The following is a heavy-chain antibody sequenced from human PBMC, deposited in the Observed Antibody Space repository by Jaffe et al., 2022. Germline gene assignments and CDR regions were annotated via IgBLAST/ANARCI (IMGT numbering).Heavy chain of an antibody. Sequence: EVQLVESGGGLVQPGGSLRLSCAASGFTVSSNYMSWVRQAPGKGLEWVSVIYSGGSTYYADSVKGRFTISRHNSKNTLYLQMNSLRAEDTAVYYCAREKVDTAMVRTHYYYYYYMDVWGKGTTVTVSS. V-gene: IGHV3-53*04. CDR2: IYSGGST. D-gene: IGHD5-18*01. J-gene: IGHJ6*03. CDR3: AREKVDTAMVRTHYYYYYYMDV. CDR1: GFTVSSNY.